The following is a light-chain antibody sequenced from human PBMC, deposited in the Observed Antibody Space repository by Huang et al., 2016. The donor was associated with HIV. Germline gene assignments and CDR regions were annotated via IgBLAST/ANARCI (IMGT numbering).Light chain of an antibody. CDR1: QSTSSSY. Sequence: EIVLTQSPGTLALFPGERAILSCRASQSTSSSYLAWYQQKRGQPPRLLISAASRRATGISDRFSGSWSGSDFTLTISRLEPEDFAVYFCQQYGRSPPLTFGGGTKVEMK. CDR3: QQYGRSPPLT. CDR2: AAS. V-gene: IGKV3-20*01. J-gene: IGKJ4*01.